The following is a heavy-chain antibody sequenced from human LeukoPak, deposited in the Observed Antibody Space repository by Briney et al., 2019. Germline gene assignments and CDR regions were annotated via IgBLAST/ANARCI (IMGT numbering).Heavy chain of an antibody. D-gene: IGHD2-2*01. Sequence: PSETLSLTCAVSGGSISSSNWWSWVRQPPGKGLEWIGEIYHSGSTNYNPSLKSRVTISVDKSKNQFSLKLSSVTAADTAVYYCGRRCTSTSCYHVEYWGQGPLVTVSS. V-gene: IGHV4-4*02. J-gene: IGHJ4*02. CDR2: IYHSGST. CDR1: GGSISSSNW. CDR3: GRRCTSTSCYHVEY.